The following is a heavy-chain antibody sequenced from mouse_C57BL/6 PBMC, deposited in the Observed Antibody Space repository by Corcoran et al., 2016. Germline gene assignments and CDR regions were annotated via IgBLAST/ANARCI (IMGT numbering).Heavy chain of an antibody. V-gene: IGHV1-34*01. J-gene: IGHJ4*01. CDR1: GYTFTDYY. CDR3: ARGENGYYAMDD. CDR2: IYPNNGGN. Sequence: EVQLQQSGPELVKPGASVKMSCKASGYTFTDYYMHWVKQSHGKSLEWIGYIYPNNGGNGYNQKFKGKATLTVDKSSSTAYMELRSLTSADSADYDCARGENGYYAMDDWGQGTSVTVSS.